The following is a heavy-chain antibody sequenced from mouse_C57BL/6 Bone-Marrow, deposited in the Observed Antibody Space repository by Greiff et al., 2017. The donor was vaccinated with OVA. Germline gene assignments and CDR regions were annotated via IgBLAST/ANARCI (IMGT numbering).Heavy chain of an antibody. J-gene: IGHJ2*01. CDR3: ARWVVDFDY. V-gene: IGHV1-26*01. CDR2: INPNNGGT. CDR1: GYTFTDYY. Sequence: EVQLQQSGPELVKPGASVKISCKASGYTFTDYYMNWVKQSHGKSLEWIGDINPNNGGTSYNQKFKGKATLTVDKSSSTAYMELRSLTSEDSAVYYCARWVVDFDYWGQGTTLTVSS. D-gene: IGHD1-1*01.